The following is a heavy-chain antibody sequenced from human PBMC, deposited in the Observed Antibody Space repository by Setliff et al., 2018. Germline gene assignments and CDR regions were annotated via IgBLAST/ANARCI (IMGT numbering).Heavy chain of an antibody. J-gene: IGHJ5*02. CDR1: GYTFTSYG. CDR3: VREGLSFGPGCCPNWLDP. Sequence: ASVKVSCKASGYTFTSYGISWVRQAPGQGLEWMGWISAYNGNTNYAQKFQGRVTLTRDTSITTVYMELSTLTSDDTAVYYCVREGLSFGPGCCPNWLDPWGQGTLVTVSS. D-gene: IGHD3-3*01. CDR2: ISAYNGNT. V-gene: IGHV1-18*01.